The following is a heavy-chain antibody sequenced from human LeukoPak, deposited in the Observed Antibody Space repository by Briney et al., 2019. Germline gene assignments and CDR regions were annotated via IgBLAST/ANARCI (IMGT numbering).Heavy chain of an antibody. D-gene: IGHD4-17*01. CDR1: GFTFSDYY. CDR2: ISSIGSNI. J-gene: IGHJ4*02. V-gene: IGHV3-11*01. CDR3: AREGDYGALDY. Sequence: PGGSLRLSCAASGFTFSDYYMSWIRQAPGKGLEWVSYISSIGSNIYYADSVKGRFTISRDNAKNSLYLQMNSLRAEATAVYYCAREGDYGALDYWGQGTLVTVSS.